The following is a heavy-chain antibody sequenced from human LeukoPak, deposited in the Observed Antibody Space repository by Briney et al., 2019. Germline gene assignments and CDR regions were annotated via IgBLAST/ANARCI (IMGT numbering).Heavy chain of an antibody. J-gene: IGHJ4*02. CDR1: GGTFSSYA. CDR2: IIPIFGTA. V-gene: IGHV1-69*05. Sequence: ASVKVSCKASGGTFSSYAISWVRQAPGQGLEWMGGIIPIFGTANYAQKFQGRVTITTDESTSTAYMELSSLRSEDTAVYYCARGRATYYDFWSGYSAPFDYWGQGTLVTVSS. D-gene: IGHD3-3*01. CDR3: ARGRATYYDFWSGYSAPFDY.